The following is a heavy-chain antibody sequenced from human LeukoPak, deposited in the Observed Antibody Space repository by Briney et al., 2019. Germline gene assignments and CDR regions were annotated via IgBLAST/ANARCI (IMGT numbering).Heavy chain of an antibody. J-gene: IGHJ4*02. CDR2: ISSSGSTI. Sequence: GGSLRLSCAASGFTFSDYYMSWIRQAPGKGLEWVSYISSSGSTIYYADSVKGRFTISRDNAKNSLYLQMNSLRAEDTAVYYCARMRNIPAASRAGNFDYWGQGTLVTVSS. V-gene: IGHV3-11*04. CDR3: ARMRNIPAASRAGNFDY. D-gene: IGHD6-13*01. CDR1: GFTFSDYY.